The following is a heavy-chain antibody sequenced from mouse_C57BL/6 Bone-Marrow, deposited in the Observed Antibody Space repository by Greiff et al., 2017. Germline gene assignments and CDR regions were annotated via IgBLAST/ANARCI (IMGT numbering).Heavy chain of an antibody. CDR1: GFTFSSYA. CDR3: ARGLLPYAMDY. D-gene: IGHD2-3*01. V-gene: IGHV5-4*03. CDR2: ISDGGSYT. Sequence: VKLMESGGGLVKPGGSLKLSCAASGFTFSSYAMSWVRQTPEKRLEWVATISDGGSYTYYPDNVKGRFTISRDNAKNNLYLQMSHLKSEDTAMYYCARGLLPYAMDYWGQGTSVTVSS. J-gene: IGHJ4*01.